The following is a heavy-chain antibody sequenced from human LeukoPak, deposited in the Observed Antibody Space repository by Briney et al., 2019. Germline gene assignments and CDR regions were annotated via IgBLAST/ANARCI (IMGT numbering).Heavy chain of an antibody. V-gene: IGHV4-34*01. J-gene: IGHJ4*02. CDR1: GGSFSGYY. Sequence: PSETLSLTRAVYGGSFSGYYWSWIRQPPGKGLEWIGEINHSGSTNYNPSLKSRVTISVDTSKNQFSLKLSSVTAADTALYYCAREGSRDFWSGPVYYFDYWGQGTLVTVSS. CDR3: AREGSRDFWSGPVYYFDY. CDR2: INHSGST. D-gene: IGHD3-3*01.